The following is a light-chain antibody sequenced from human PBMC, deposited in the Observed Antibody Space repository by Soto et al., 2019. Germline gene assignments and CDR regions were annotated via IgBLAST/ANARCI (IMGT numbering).Light chain of an antibody. Sequence: QPVLTQSPSASASLGASVKLTCTLSSGHSSYAIAWHQQQPEKGPRYLMKLNSDGSHSKGDGIPDRFSGSSSGAERYLTISSLQSADEADYYCQTWGTGILVFGGGTKVTVL. CDR2: LNSDGSH. CDR3: QTWGTGILV. J-gene: IGLJ2*01. V-gene: IGLV4-69*01. CDR1: SGHSSYA.